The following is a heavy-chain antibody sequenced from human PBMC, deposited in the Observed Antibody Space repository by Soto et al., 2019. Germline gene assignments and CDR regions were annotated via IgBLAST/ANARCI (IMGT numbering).Heavy chain of an antibody. D-gene: IGHD3-22*01. CDR1: GGTFSSYA. CDR2: IIPIFGTA. Sequence: QVQLVQSGAEVKKPGSSVKVSCKASGGTFSSYAMSWVRQAPGQGLERMGGIIPIFGTANYAQKFQGRVTITADESTSTAYMELSCLRSEDTAVYYCARSLGHYYDSSGYHYWGQGTLVTVSS. J-gene: IGHJ4*02. V-gene: IGHV1-69*01. CDR3: ARSLGHYYDSSGYHY.